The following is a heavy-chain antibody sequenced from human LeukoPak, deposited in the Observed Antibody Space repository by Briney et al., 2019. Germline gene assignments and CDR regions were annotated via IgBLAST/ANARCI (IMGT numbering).Heavy chain of an antibody. D-gene: IGHD3-22*01. Sequence: SETLSLTCIVSDYSISSGYYWGWIRQSPGKGLEWIGTIYPSGSTYYNPSLKSRVTISVDTSKNQFSLKLSSVTAADTAVYYCARDSRPYDSSGYYFDPWGQGTLVTVSS. V-gene: IGHV4-38-2*02. J-gene: IGHJ5*02. CDR1: DYSISSGYY. CDR3: ARDSRPYDSSGYYFDP. CDR2: IYPSGST.